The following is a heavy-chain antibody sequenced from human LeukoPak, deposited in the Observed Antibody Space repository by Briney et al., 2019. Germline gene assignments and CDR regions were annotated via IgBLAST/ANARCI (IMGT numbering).Heavy chain of an antibody. Sequence: GGSLRLSCAASGFTFSSYAMSWVRQAPGKGLEWVSAISGSDGSTYYADSVKGRFTISRDNSKNTLYLQMNSLRAEDTAVYYCARSSWYSRAFDIWGQGTMVTVSS. CDR1: GFTFSSYA. CDR3: ARSSWYSRAFDI. CDR2: ISGSDGST. V-gene: IGHV3-23*01. D-gene: IGHD6-13*01. J-gene: IGHJ3*02.